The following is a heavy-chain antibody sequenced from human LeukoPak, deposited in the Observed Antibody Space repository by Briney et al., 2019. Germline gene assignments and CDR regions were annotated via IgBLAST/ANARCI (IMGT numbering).Heavy chain of an antibody. V-gene: IGHV4-59*01. J-gene: IGHJ4*02. Sequence: SETLSLTCTVSGGSMSRYYWTWIRQPPGKGLEWVGNIHYSGITNYNPSLRSRLTISVDTSKNQFSLKLSSVTAADTAVYYCARDPSRSNTYGSENWGQGTLVTVSS. CDR2: IHYSGIT. CDR3: ARDPSRSNTYGSEN. D-gene: IGHD3-10*01. CDR1: GGSMSRYY.